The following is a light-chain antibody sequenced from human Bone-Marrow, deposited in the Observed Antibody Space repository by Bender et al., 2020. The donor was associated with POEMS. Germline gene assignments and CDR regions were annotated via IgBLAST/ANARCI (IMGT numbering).Light chain of an antibody. CDR2: SNY. J-gene: IGLJ1*01. CDR1: DSNFGGNN. CDR3: CSFAGLGV. V-gene: IGLV1-44*01. Sequence: QSVLTQPPSASGTPGQSVIISCSGTDSNFGGNNVNWYQHLPGTAPRLFVYSNYQRPSGVPARFSGSKSGTSASLAISDIQSEDEADYYCCSFAGLGVFGTGNKVTV.